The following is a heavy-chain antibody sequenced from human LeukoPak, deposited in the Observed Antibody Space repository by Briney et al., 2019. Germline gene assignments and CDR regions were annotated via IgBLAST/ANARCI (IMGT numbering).Heavy chain of an antibody. V-gene: IGHV4-59*01. Sequence: SETLSLTCTVSGGSITTYYWTWIRQPPGKGLEWIGYIYYSGGTNYNPSLKSRVTISVDRSKNQFSLRLTSVTAADTAVYYCARESGATINWGLGTLVTVSS. CDR3: ARESGATIN. D-gene: IGHD2-8*02. CDR2: IYYSGGT. CDR1: GGSITTYY. J-gene: IGHJ4*02.